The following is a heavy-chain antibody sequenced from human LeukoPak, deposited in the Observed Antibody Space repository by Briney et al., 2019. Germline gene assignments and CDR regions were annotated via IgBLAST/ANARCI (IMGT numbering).Heavy chain of an antibody. D-gene: IGHD3/OR15-3a*01. Sequence: GGSLRLSCAASGFTFSNAWMSWVRQAPGKGLEWVGRIKSKTDGGTTDYAAPVKGRFTISRDDSKNTLYLQMNSLKTEDTAVYYCTTGPYHWTDYYYMDVWGKGTTVTVSS. CDR3: TTGPYHWTDYYYMDV. CDR2: IKSKTDGGTT. V-gene: IGHV3-15*01. CDR1: GFTFSNAW. J-gene: IGHJ6*03.